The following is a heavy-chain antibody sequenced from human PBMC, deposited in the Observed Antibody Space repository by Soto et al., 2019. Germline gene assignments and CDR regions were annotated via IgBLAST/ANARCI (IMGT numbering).Heavy chain of an antibody. CDR1: GYSFISHW. J-gene: IGHJ4*02. CDR2: IYPGDSDT. CDR3: TRSLPTPDF. V-gene: IGHV5-51*01. Sequence: VESLKIACNGSGYSFISHWIGWVRQMPGKGLEWMGIIYPGDSDTRYSPSFQGQVTITADKTTTTVYLQWSSLKASDTAMYYCTRSLPTPDFWGQGTLVTVSS.